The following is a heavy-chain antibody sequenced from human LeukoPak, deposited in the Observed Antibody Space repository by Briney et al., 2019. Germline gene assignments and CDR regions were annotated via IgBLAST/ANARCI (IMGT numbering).Heavy chain of an antibody. Sequence: PGGSLRLSCAASGFTFSNYVMSWVRQAPGEGLEWISALANSGGSTYYADSVKGRFTISRDNSKNTLYLQMNSLRADDTAVYYCAKGSSSSRPYYSDYWGQGALITVSS. V-gene: IGHV3-23*01. D-gene: IGHD6-13*01. J-gene: IGHJ4*02. CDR3: AKGSSSSRPYYSDY. CDR1: GFTFSNYV. CDR2: LANSGGST.